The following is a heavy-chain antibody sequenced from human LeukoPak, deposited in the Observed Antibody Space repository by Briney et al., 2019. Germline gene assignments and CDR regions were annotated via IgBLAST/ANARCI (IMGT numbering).Heavy chain of an antibody. CDR2: ISGSGGST. J-gene: IGHJ5*02. CDR1: GFTFSRYA. D-gene: IGHD5-12*01. Sequence: GGSLRLSCAASGFTFSRYAMSWVRQAPGKGLEWVSAISGSGGSTYYADSVKGRFTISRDNSKNTLYLQMNSLRAEDTAVYYCAKALSGYDFLSFDPWGQGTLVTVSS. CDR3: AKALSGYDFLSFDP. V-gene: IGHV3-23*01.